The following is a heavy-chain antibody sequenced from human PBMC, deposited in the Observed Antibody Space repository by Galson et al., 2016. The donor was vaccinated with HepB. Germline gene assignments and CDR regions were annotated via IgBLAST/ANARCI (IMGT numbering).Heavy chain of an antibody. CDR3: ARHALLGAKDFHN. D-gene: IGHD1-26*01. CDR1: GGSISNNYY. V-gene: IGHV4-39*01. CDR2: IHHGGTT. Sequence: ETLSLTCTVSGGSISNNYYWGWIRQPPGKGLEWIGSIHHGGTTYYNPSLKSRFTLSVDMSKNQFSLNLRSVTATDTAVYYCARHALLGAKDFHNWGQGTLVTVSS. J-gene: IGHJ4*02.